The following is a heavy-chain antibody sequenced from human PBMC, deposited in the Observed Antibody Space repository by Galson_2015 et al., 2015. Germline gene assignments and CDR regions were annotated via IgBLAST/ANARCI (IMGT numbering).Heavy chain of an antibody. CDR1: GFTFSGSA. Sequence: SLRLSCAASGFTFSGSAMHWVRQASGKGLEWVGRIRSKANSYATAYAASVKGRFTISRDDSKNTAYLQMNSLKTEDTAVYYCTRHPNYYDFWSGYPGAFDIWGQGTMVTVSS. J-gene: IGHJ3*02. CDR2: IRSKANSYAT. CDR3: TRHPNYYDFWSGYPGAFDI. V-gene: IGHV3-73*01. D-gene: IGHD3-3*01.